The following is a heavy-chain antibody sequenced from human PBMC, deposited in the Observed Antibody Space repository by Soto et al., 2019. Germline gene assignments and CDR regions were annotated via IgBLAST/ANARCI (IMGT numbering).Heavy chain of an antibody. D-gene: IGHD6-19*01. V-gene: IGHV4-39*01. CDR3: ASVGVAVAGKVH. CDR1: GGSISSSSYY. CDR2: IYYSGST. Sequence: SETLSLTCTVSGGSISSSSYYWGWIRQPPGKGLEWIGSIYYSGSTYYNPSLKSRVTISVDTSKNQFSLKLSSVTAADTAVYYCASVGVAVAGKVHWGQGTLVTVSS. J-gene: IGHJ4*02.